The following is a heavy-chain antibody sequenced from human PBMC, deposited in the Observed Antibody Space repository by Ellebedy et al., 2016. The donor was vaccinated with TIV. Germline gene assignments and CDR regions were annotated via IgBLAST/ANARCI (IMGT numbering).Heavy chain of an antibody. CDR2: IADDGREE. V-gene: IGHV3-7*03. J-gene: IGHJ2*01. D-gene: IGHD6-13*01. CDR3: AKGRSGSSLPRNWYFDF. Sequence: GESLKISCAASGFTFSSYWMSWVRQAPGKGLEWVANIADDGREENYVDSVRGRFTISRANSKNTLYLQMNSLRAEDTAVYYCAKGRSGSSLPRNWYFDFWGRGTLVTVSS. CDR1: GFTFSSYW.